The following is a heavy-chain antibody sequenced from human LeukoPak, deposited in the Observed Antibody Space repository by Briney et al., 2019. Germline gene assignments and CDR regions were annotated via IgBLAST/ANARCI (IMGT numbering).Heavy chain of an antibody. Sequence: PSETLSLTCTVSGGSISSSSYYWGWIRQPPGKGLEWIGSIYYSGSTYYNPSLKSRVTISVDTSKNQFSLKLSSVTAADTAVYYCAREVAARGAFDIWGQGTMVTVSS. D-gene: IGHD6-6*01. CDR2: IYYSGST. CDR1: GGSISSSSYY. J-gene: IGHJ3*02. CDR3: AREVAARGAFDI. V-gene: IGHV4-39*07.